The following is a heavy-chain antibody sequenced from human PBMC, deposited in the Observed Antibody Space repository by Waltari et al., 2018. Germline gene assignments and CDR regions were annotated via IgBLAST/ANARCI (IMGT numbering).Heavy chain of an antibody. Sequence: QVQLHESGPGLVRPAETLSLLCTVSGDSSGNYFVAWLRQSPGGGLEWIASSFGRIIHNDLFKSRVSMSFDQSNGHLSLKMKSVTAADTAVYYCARGESRQYVGGRYYYYMDVWGNGTAVTVS. D-gene: IGHD3-9*01. J-gene: IGHJ6*03. CDR1: GDSSGNYF. V-gene: IGHV4-59*01. CDR2: SFGRI. CDR3: ARGESRQYVGGRYYYYMDV.